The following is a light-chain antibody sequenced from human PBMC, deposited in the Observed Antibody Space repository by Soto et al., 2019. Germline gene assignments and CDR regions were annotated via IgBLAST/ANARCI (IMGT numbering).Light chain of an antibody. CDR1: RSVISNSNNKNY. J-gene: IGKJ2*01. Sequence: DIVMTQSPESLAVSLGERATINCRSSRSVISNSNNKNYLAWYQHKPVQPTKLLIYWASTRESGVPDRFSGSGSGTDFTLTISSLQAEDSAVSHCQQSSVLPYTFGQGTKLEIK. CDR3: QQSSVLPYT. V-gene: IGKV4-1*01. CDR2: WAS.